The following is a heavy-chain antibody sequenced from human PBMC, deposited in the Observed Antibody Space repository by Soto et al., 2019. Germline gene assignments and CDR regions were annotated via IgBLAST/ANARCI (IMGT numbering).Heavy chain of an antibody. D-gene: IGHD2-15*01. CDR2: IYYSGST. J-gene: IGHJ1*01. V-gene: IGHV4-31*03. CDR3: ARGGYCSGGSCYLNVAEYFQH. CDR1: GGSISSGGYY. Sequence: SETLSLTCTVSGGSISSGGYYWSWIRQHPGMGLEWIGYIYYSGSTYYNPSLKSRVTISVDTSKNQFSLKLSSVTAADTAVYYCARGGYCSGGSCYLNVAEYFQHWGQGTLVTVSS.